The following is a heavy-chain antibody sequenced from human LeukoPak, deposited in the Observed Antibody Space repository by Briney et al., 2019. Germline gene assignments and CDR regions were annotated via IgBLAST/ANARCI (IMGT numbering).Heavy chain of an antibody. Sequence: PGRSLRLSRTASGFTFGDYAMSWFRQAPGKGLEWVGFIRSKAYGGTTEYAASVKGRFTITRDDSKSIAYLQMNSPKTEDTAVYYCTREFQGNGFDYWGQGTLVTVSS. J-gene: IGHJ4*02. V-gene: IGHV3-49*03. CDR1: GFTFGDYA. CDR3: TREFQGNGFDY. CDR2: IRSKAYGGTT. D-gene: IGHD2-8*01.